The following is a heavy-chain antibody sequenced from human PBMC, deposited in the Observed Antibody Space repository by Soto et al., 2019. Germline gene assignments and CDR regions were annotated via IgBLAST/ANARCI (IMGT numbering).Heavy chain of an antibody. CDR1: GGTFSNYA. Sequence: SVKVSCKASGGTFSNYAISWVRQAPGQGVEWMGGIIPIFGTANSAQKFQGRVTITADESTSTAYMELSSLRSEDTAVYYCARLKDYYDSSGYYSVLDYWGQGTLVTVSS. V-gene: IGHV1-69*13. CDR3: ARLKDYYDSSGYYSVLDY. D-gene: IGHD3-22*01. CDR2: IIPIFGTA. J-gene: IGHJ4*02.